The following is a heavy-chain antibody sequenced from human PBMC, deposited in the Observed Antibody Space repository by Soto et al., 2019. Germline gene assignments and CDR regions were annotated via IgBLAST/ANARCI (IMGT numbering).Heavy chain of an antibody. J-gene: IGHJ6*02. V-gene: IGHV3-21*01. CDR3: VRNISINMVRNPYYYYGMDV. CDR2: ISSSSSYI. CDR1: GFTFSSYS. Sequence: EVQLVESGGGLVKPGGSLRLSCAASGFTFSSYSMNWVRQAPGKGLDWVSSISSSSSYIYYADSVKGRFTISRDNAKNSLYLQMNSMRAEDTAVYYCVRNISINMVRNPYYYYGMDVWGQGTTVTVSS. D-gene: IGHD3-10*01.